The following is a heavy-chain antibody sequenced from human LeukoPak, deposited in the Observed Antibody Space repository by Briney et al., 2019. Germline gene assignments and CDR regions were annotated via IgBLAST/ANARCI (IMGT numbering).Heavy chain of an antibody. D-gene: IGHD3-10*01. CDR2: RDWDDDK. Sequence: ASGPALVKPTQTLTLTCTFSGFSLSTSGMCVSWIRQPPVKALAWLARRDWDDDKYYSTSLKTRLTISKDTSKNQVVLTMTNMDPVDTATYYCARTLTMVRGESPYYFDYWGQGTLVTVSS. CDR1: GFSLSTSGMC. V-gene: IGHV2-70*11. J-gene: IGHJ4*02. CDR3: ARTLTMVRGESPYYFDY.